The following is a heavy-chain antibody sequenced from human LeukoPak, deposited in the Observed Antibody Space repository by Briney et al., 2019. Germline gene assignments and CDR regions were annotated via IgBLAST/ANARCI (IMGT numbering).Heavy chain of an antibody. V-gene: IGHV1-2*02. D-gene: IGHD2-2*01. CDR1: GYTFTGYY. Sequence: ASVKVSCEASGYTFTGYYMHWVRQAPGQGLEWMGWINPNSGGTNYAQKFQGRVTMTRDTSISTAYMELSRLRSDDTAVYYCARVATLGYCSSTSCQGFDYWGQGTLVTVSS. CDR3: ARVATLGYCSSTSCQGFDY. CDR2: INPNSGGT. J-gene: IGHJ4*02.